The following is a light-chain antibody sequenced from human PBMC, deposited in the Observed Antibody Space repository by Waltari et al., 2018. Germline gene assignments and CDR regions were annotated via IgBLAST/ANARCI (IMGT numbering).Light chain of an antibody. Sequence: DIVMTQSPDSLAVSLGERATINCKSSQSVLYSSNNKNYLAWYQQKPGQPPKLLIYWASTRESGVPDRFIGSGSVTDFTLTISSLQAEDVAVYYCQQYYSTPPVWTFGQGTKVEIK. CDR2: WAS. CDR1: QSVLYSSNNKNY. CDR3: QQYYSTPPVWT. J-gene: IGKJ1*01. V-gene: IGKV4-1*01.